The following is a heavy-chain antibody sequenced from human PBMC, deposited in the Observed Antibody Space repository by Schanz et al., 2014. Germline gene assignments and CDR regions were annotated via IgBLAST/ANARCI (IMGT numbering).Heavy chain of an antibody. D-gene: IGHD2-2*01. CDR2: MIGSGSSV. V-gene: IGHV3-23*04. J-gene: IGHJ4*02. CDR3: VRDLGGDQTDY. Sequence: EVQLVESGGGLVKPGRSLRLSCTGSRFTISRNPIHWVRQAPGQGLEWVSRMIGSGSSVFYADSGKGRFTISRDNSKNTLYLQVNSLRAEDTAVYYCVRDLGGDQTDYWGQGTLVTVSS. CDR1: RFTISRNP.